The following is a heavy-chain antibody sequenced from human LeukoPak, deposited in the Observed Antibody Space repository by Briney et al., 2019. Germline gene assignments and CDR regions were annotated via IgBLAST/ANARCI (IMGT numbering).Heavy chain of an antibody. CDR3: ARRIAAADWFDP. Sequence: PGGSLRLSCAASGFTFSSYSMNWVRQAPGKGLEWVSSISSSSSYIYYADSVKGRFTISRDNAKNSLYLQMNSLRAEDTAVYYCARRIAAADWFDPWGQGTLVTVSS. CDR1: GFTFSSYS. V-gene: IGHV3-21*04. CDR2: ISSSSSYI. J-gene: IGHJ5*02. D-gene: IGHD6-13*01.